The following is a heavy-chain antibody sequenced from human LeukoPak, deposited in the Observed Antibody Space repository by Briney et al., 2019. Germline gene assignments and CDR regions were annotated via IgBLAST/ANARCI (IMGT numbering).Heavy chain of an antibody. CDR3: ATGTGRTDFDY. CDR2: IGGGGSTT. Sequence: PGGSLRLSCAASGFTFSIYVMSWVRLAPGKGPEWVSAIGGGGSTTYYADSVKGRFTISRDNSKNILYLQMNSLRAEDTAVYYCATGTGRTDFDYWGLGTLVTVSS. CDR1: GFTFSIYV. J-gene: IGHJ4*02. D-gene: IGHD1-14*01. V-gene: IGHV3-23*01.